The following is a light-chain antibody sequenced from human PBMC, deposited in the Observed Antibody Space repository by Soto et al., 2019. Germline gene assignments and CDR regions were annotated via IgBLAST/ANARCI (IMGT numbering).Light chain of an antibody. V-gene: IGKV1-12*01. Sequence: DIQMTQSPSSVSASVGDRVSISCRASQHISYWLAWYQQKPGRAPKLLIYTGSSLQSGVPSRFSGTGSGTDFTLTISSLQPEDVATYYCQQANSFPLTFGGGTKVEIK. CDR1: QHISYW. CDR2: TGS. J-gene: IGKJ4*01. CDR3: QQANSFPLT.